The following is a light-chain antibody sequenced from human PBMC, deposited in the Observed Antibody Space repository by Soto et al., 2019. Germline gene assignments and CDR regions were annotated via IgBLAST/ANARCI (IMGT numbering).Light chain of an antibody. V-gene: IGLV2-11*01. CDR1: SSDVGGYNY. J-gene: IGLJ2*01. CDR3: CSYAGSYVV. Sequence: QSALTQPRSVSGSPGQSVTISCTGTSSDVGGYNYVSWYQQHPGKAPKLMVYDVTYRPSGVPDRFSGSKSGNTASLTISGLQAEDEADYYCCSYAGSYVVFGGGTKLTVL. CDR2: DVT.